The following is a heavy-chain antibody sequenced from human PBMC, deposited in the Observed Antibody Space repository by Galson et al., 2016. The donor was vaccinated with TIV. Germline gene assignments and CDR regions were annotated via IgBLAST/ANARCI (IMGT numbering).Heavy chain of an antibody. V-gene: IGHV3-66*03. CDR1: GLSVSKTY. Sequence: SLRLSCASSGLSVSKTYMTWVRQAPGKGLEWVSLISDKGSTYYSDAVRGRFTTSRDNSKNILYLQMSSLRPEDTAVYYCARDRQLDAYYYYYYYGMDVWGQGTTVTVS. J-gene: IGHJ6*02. D-gene: IGHD1-1*01. CDR2: ISDKGST. CDR3: ARDRQLDAYYYYYYYGMDV.